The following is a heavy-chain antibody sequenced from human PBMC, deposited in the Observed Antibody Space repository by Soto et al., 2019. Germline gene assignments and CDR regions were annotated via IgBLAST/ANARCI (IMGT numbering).Heavy chain of an antibody. CDR2: IYYSGST. J-gene: IGHJ5*02. CDR1: GGSISSSSYY. Sequence: PSETLSLTCTVSGGSISSSSYYWSWIRQHPGKGLEWIGYIYYSGSTYYNPSLKSRVTISVDTSKNQFSLKLSSVTAADTAVYYCARATYYYDSSGYYYWFDPWGQGTLVTVSS. V-gene: IGHV4-31*03. CDR3: ARATYYYDSSGYYYWFDP. D-gene: IGHD3-22*01.